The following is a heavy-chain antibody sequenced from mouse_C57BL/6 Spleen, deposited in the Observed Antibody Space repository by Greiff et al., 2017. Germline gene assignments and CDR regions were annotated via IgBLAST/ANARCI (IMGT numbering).Heavy chain of an antibody. J-gene: IGHJ1*03. CDR1: GYTFTSYW. Sequence: QVQLKQPGAELVKPGASVKLSCKASGYTFTSYWMHWVKQRPGQGLEWIGMIHPNSGSTNYNEKFKSKATLTVDKSSSTAYMQLSSLTSEDSAVYYCARDGYYLYFDVWGTGTTVTVSS. D-gene: IGHD2-3*01. CDR3: ARDGYYLYFDV. V-gene: IGHV1-64*01. CDR2: IHPNSGST.